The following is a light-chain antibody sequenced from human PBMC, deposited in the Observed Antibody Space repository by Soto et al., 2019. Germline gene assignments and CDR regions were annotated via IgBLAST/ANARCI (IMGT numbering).Light chain of an antibody. CDR2: AAS. CDR3: QQSYSTLLT. Sequence: DIEVTQSPNSLSASVGDRVTITCRASQSISSYLNWYQQKPGKAPKLLIYAASSLQSGVPSRFSGSGSGTDFTLTISSLQPEDFATYYCQQSYSTLLTFGGGTKVDIK. CDR1: QSISSY. V-gene: IGKV1-39*01. J-gene: IGKJ4*01.